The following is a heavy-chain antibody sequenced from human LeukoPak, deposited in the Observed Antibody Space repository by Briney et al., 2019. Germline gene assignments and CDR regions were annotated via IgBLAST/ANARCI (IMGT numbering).Heavy chain of an antibody. Sequence: GGSLRLSCAASGFTFDDYGMSWVRQAPGKGLEWVSGINWNGGSTGYSDSVKGRFTISRDNAKNSLYLQMNSLRAEDTALYYCARGSYYDILTGYYEKLFDYWGQGTLVTVSS. CDR1: GFTFDDYG. CDR2: INWNGGST. CDR3: ARGSYYDILTGYYEKLFDY. D-gene: IGHD3-9*01. V-gene: IGHV3-20*04. J-gene: IGHJ4*02.